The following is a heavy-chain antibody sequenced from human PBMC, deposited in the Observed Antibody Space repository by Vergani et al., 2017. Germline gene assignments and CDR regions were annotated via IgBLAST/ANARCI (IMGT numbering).Heavy chain of an antibody. D-gene: IGHD2-2*01. CDR3: ARKTGDCSSTSCYHYYGMDV. CDR1: GGTFSSYA. V-gene: IGHV1-69*12. J-gene: IGHJ6*02. CDR2: IIPIFGTA. Sequence: QVQLVQSGAEVKKPGSSVKVSCKASGGTFSSYAISWVRQAPGHGLEWMGGIIPIFGTANYAQKFQGRVTITADESTSTAYMELSSLRSEDTAVYYCARKTGDCSSTSCYHYYGMDVWGQGTTVTVSS.